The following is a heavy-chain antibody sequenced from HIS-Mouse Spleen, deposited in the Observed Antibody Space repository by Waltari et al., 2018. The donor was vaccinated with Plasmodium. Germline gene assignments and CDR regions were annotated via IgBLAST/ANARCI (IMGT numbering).Heavy chain of an antibody. CDR3: ASSWYWYFDL. D-gene: IGHD6-13*01. CDR1: GFTFSSYW. Sequence: EVQLVESGGGLVQPGGSLRLSCAASGFTFSSYWMSWVRQAPGKGLEWGANIKQDGREKDYLDSVKGRFTISRDNAKNSLYLQMNSLRAEDTAVYYCASSWYWYFDLWGRGTLVTVSS. J-gene: IGHJ2*01. V-gene: IGHV3-7*01. CDR2: IKQDGREK.